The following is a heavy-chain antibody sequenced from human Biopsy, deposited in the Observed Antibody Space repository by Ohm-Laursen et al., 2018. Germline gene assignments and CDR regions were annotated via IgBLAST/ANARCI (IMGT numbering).Heavy chain of an antibody. D-gene: IGHD3-10*01. V-gene: IGHV1-69*04. CDR3: ARGGSGSGYYGMDV. Sequence: ASVRVSCKASGDTFSRSAFFWVRQAPGQGLVYLGRIIPIVGITNHAQTFQGRITLTADKSTFMVYMELSRLRSDDTAIYYCARGGSGSGYYGMDVWGQGATVSVSS. CDR2: IIPIVGIT. J-gene: IGHJ6*02. CDR1: GDTFSRSA.